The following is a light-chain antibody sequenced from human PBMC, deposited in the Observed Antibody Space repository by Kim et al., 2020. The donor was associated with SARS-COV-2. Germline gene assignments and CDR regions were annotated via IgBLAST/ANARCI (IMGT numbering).Light chain of an antibody. CDR2: NDS. J-gene: IGLJ3*02. CDR1: ALPKQY. CDR3: QSGDSSGTYWV. Sequence: SYELTQPPSVSVSPGQTARITCSGDALPKQYAYWYQQKPGQAPVVVIYNDSERPSGIPERFSGSSSGTTATLTISGVQAEDEADYYCQSGDSSGTYWVFGGGTQLTVL. V-gene: IGLV3-25*03.